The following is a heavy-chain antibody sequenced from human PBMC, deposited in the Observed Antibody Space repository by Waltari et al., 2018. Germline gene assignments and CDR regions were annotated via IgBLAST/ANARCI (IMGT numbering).Heavy chain of an antibody. V-gene: IGHV1-69*01. CDR3: ASTAMVTPDGAFDI. D-gene: IGHD5-18*01. J-gene: IGHJ3*02. CDR1: GGPFSSYA. CDR2: IIPSFGTA. Sequence: QVQLVQSGAEVKKPGSSVKVSCKASGGPFSSYAISWVRQAPGQGLEWMGGIIPSFGTANYAQKFQGRVTITADESTSTAYMELSSLRSEDTAVYYCASTAMVTPDGAFDIWGQGTMVTVSS.